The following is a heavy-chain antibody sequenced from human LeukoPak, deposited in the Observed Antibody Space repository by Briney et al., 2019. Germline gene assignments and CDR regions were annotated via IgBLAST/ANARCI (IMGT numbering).Heavy chain of an antibody. CDR1: GGSISRSSYY. V-gene: IGHV4-39*01. D-gene: IGHD2-21*02. CDR3: ATAYCGGDCYPNY. CDR2: IYYSGST. Sequence: SETLSLTCSVSGGSISRSSYYWGWIRQPPGKGLEWIGSIYYSGSTYYNPSLKSRVTISVDTSENQFSLKLSSVTAADTAVYYCATAYCGGDCYPNYWGQGTPVTVSS. J-gene: IGHJ4*02.